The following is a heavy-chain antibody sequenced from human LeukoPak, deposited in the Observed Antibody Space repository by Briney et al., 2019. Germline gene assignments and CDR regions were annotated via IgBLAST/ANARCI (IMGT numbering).Heavy chain of an antibody. J-gene: IGHJ4*02. CDR3: ARDKGSGSYSAFDY. Sequence: GGSLRLSCVASGFTFSSYAMSWVRQAPGKGLEYVSAMSSNGGSTYYANSVKGRFTISRDNSKNTLYLQMGSLRAEDMAVYYCARDKGSGSYSAFDYWGQGTLVTVSS. V-gene: IGHV3-64*01. CDR2: MSSNGGST. D-gene: IGHD3-10*01. CDR1: GFTFSSYA.